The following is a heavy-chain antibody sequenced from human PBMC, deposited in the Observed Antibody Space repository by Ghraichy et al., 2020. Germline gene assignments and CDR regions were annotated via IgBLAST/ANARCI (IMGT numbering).Heavy chain of an antibody. V-gene: IGHV1-46*01. CDR2: INPSGGST. CDR3: AREARWLQDYWYFDL. Sequence: ASVKVSCKASGYTFTSYYMHWVRQAPGQGLEWMGIINPSGGSTSYAQKFQGRVTMTRDTSTSTVYMELSSLRSEDTAVYYCAREARWLQDYWYFDLWGRGTLVTVSS. J-gene: IGHJ2*01. CDR1: GYTFTSYY. D-gene: IGHD5-24*01.